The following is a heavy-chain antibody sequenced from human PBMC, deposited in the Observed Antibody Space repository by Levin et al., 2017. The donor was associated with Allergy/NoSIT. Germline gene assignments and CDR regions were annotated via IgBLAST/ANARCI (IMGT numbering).Heavy chain of an antibody. J-gene: IGHJ6*02. Sequence: SETLSLTCTVSGGSISSYYWSWIRQPPGKGLEWIGYIYYSGSTNYNPSLKSRVTISVDTSKNQFSLKLSSVTAADTAVYYCARDSIHSPGWWSSPAEYGMDVWGQGTTVTVSS. CDR1: GGSISSYY. V-gene: IGHV4-59*01. CDR3: ARDSIHSPGWWSSPAEYGMDV. CDR2: IYYSGST. D-gene: IGHD2-8*02.